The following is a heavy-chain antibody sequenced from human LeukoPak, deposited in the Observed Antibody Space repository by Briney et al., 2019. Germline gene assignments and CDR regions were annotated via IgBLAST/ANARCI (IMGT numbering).Heavy chain of an antibody. V-gene: IGHV3-9*01. D-gene: IGHD2-8*02. CDR1: GFTFDDYA. CDR3: ARDSRYCTAANCRGDAFDI. J-gene: IGHJ3*02. CDR2: ISWNSGSI. Sequence: GGSLRLSCAASGFTFDDYAMHWVRQAPGKGLEWVSGISWNSGSIGYADSVKGRFTISRDNAKNSLYLQMNSLRAEDTAVYYCARDSRYCTAANCRGDAFDIWGQGTMVTVSS.